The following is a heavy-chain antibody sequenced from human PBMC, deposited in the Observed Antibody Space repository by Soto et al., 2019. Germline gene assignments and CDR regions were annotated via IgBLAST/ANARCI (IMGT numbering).Heavy chain of an antibody. Sequence: QVQLVESGGGVVQPGKSLRLSCAVSGFTLSSYGIHWVHQAPGKGLEWVAFMSYDGNKKSYADSVKGRFTISRDNSKNTLYLQMDSLRAEDTAMYYCAKGLSVIQEWIIDGHWGQGTQVTVSS. CDR2: MSYDGNKK. CDR1: GFTLSSYG. J-gene: IGHJ4*02. D-gene: IGHD5-18*01. V-gene: IGHV3-30*18. CDR3: AKGLSVIQEWIIDGH.